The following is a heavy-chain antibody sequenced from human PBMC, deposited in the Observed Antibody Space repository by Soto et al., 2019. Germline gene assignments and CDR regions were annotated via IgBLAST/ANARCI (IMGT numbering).Heavy chain of an antibody. V-gene: IGHV1-18*01. CDR1: GYTFTSYG. CDR3: ARERDDSGWSSVEYFQH. J-gene: IGHJ1*01. D-gene: IGHD6-13*01. Sequence: QVQLVQSGAEVKKPGASVKVSCKASGYTFTSYGISWVRQAPGQGLEWMGWISAYNGNTNYGQKLQGRLTITTDTSTSPGYMELRSLRSDDPAVYYCARERDDSGWSSVEYFQHWGQGTLVTVSS. CDR2: ISAYNGNT.